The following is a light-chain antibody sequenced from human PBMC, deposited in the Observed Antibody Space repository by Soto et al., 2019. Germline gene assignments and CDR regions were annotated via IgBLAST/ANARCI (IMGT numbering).Light chain of an antibody. CDR2: GAS. Sequence: DLLVTQSPDSLAVSLGERANINLKSSQRVFHSTNNKNYWAWYQQTPGQAPRLLIYGASNRATGIPDRFSGSGSGTDFTLTINRLEPEDFAVYYCQQYGSSGTFGQGTKVDIK. CDR1: QRVFHSTNNKNY. J-gene: IGKJ1*01. V-gene: IGKV4-1*01. CDR3: QQYGSSGT.